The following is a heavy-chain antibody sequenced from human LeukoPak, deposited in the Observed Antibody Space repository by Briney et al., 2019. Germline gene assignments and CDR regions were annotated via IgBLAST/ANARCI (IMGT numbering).Heavy chain of an antibody. J-gene: IGHJ4*02. CDR1: GFTFSSYA. Sequence: GGSLRLSCAASGFTFSSYAMSWVRQAPGKGLEWVSAISGSGGSTYYADSVKGRFTISRDNSKNTLYLQMNSLRAEGTAVYYCAKRDYGSGSYPFDYWGQGTLVTVSS. CDR2: ISGSGGST. D-gene: IGHD3-10*01. V-gene: IGHV3-23*01. CDR3: AKRDYGSGSYPFDY.